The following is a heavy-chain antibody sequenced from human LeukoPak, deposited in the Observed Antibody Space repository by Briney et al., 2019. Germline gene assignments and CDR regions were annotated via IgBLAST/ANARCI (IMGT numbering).Heavy chain of an antibody. Sequence: VKVSCKASGYTFTSYGISWVRQAPGQGLEWMGWISAYNGNTNYAQKLQGRVTMTTDTSTSTAYMELRSLRSDDTAVYYCARVERGSGYDLDYGDYDSGGYFQHWGQGTLVTVSS. V-gene: IGHV1-18*01. D-gene: IGHD4-17*01. CDR1: GYTFTSYG. J-gene: IGHJ1*01. CDR3: ARVERGSGYDLDYGDYDSGGYFQH. CDR2: ISAYNGNT.